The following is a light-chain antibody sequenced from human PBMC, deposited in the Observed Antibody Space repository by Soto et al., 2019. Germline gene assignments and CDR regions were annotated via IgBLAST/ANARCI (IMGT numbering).Light chain of an antibody. V-gene: IGKV2-28*01. J-gene: IGKJ2*01. Sequence: EIVMTQSPPSLTVTPGEPASISCRSSQRLLHSNGNNFLDWYLQKPGQSPQLLIYLGFNRASGVPDRVSGSGAGTDFTLKISRVEAEDVGVYYCMQALQTPYTFXQGTKVDIK. CDR2: LGF. CDR3: MQALQTPYT. CDR1: QRLLHSNGNNF.